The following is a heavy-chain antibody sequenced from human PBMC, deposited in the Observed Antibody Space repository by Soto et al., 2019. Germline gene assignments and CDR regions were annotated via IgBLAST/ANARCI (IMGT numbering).Heavy chain of an antibody. V-gene: IGHV3-74*01. J-gene: IGHJ4*02. D-gene: IGHD2-21*01. CDR2: MNMDGSRT. CDR1: GFTFSIYW. CDR3: VRGDGDRYDGHGYLGRH. Sequence: EVQLVESGGGLVQPGRSLRLSCAASGFTFSIYWMHWVRQAPGKGLVWVSRMNMDGSRTSYADFAKGRFTISRDDAKSTVYLQMSNLRAEDTAVYYCVRGDGDRYDGHGYLGRHWGQGTLVTVSS.